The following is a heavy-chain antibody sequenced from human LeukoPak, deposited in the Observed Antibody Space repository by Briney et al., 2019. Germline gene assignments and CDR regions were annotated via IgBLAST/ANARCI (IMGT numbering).Heavy chain of an antibody. CDR1: GLTFRTYA. V-gene: IGHV3-23*01. D-gene: IGHD1-26*01. Sequence: GGSLRLSCAASGLTFRTYAMSWVRQAPAKGLEWVSAISGSGGSTYYADSVKGRFTISRDNSKNTLYLQMNSLRAEDTAVYYCATSPYSGSYYVIDSWGQGTLVTVSS. CDR2: ISGSGGST. J-gene: IGHJ4*02. CDR3: ATSPYSGSYYVIDS.